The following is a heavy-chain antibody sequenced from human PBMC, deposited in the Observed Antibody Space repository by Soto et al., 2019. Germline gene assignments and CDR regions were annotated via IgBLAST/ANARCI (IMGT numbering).Heavy chain of an antibody. Sequence: EVQLVESGGGLVQPGGSLRLSCAASGFTFSSYWMHWVRQAPGKGLVWVSRINSDGSSTSYADSVKGRFTISRDNAKNTLYLQMNSLRAEDTAVYYCARAEVSSWYYYYYMDVWGKGTTVTVSS. J-gene: IGHJ6*03. V-gene: IGHV3-74*01. D-gene: IGHD6-13*01. CDR3: ARAEVSSWYYYYYMDV. CDR1: GFTFSSYW. CDR2: INSDGSST.